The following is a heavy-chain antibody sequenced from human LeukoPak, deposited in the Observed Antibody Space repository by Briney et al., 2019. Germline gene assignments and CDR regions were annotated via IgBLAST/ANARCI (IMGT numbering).Heavy chain of an antibody. CDR3: ARDLGGDYVLGY. V-gene: IGHV3-30*02. Sequence: GGSLRLSCAASGFTFSSYGMHWVRQAPGKGLEWVAFIRYDGSNKYYADSVKGRFTISRDNSKNTLYLQMGSLRAEDMAVYYCARDLGGDYVLGYWGQGTLVTVSS. J-gene: IGHJ4*02. CDR1: GFTFSSYG. CDR2: IRYDGSNK. D-gene: IGHD4-17*01.